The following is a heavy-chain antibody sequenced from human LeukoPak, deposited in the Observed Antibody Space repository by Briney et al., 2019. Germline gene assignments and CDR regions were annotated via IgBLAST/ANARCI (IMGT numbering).Heavy chain of an antibody. CDR2: ISYDGSNK. CDR1: GFTFSSYA. D-gene: IGHD6-19*01. V-gene: IGHV3-30*14. J-gene: IGHJ4*02. Sequence: GGSLRLSCAASGFTFSSYAMHWVRQAPGKGLEWVVVISYDGSNKYYADSVKGRFTIFRDNSKNTLYLQMNSLRAEDTAVYYCARSSVGWHDYWGQGTLVTVSS. CDR3: ARSSVGWHDY.